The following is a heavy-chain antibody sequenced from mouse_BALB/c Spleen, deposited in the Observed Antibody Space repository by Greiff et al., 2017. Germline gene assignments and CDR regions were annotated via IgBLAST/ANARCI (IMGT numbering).Heavy chain of an antibody. J-gene: IGHJ4*01. V-gene: IGHV5-17*02. CDR2: ISSGSSTI. Sequence: EVKLQESGGDLVKPGGSLKLSCAASGFTFSSYGMSWVRQTPDKRLEWVATISSGSSTIYYADTVKGRFTISRDNPKNTLFLQMTSLRSEDTAMYYCARGYNYYGSSSYYAMDYWGQGTSVTVSS. D-gene: IGHD1-1*01. CDR3: ARGYNYYGSSSYYAMDY. CDR1: GFTFSSYG.